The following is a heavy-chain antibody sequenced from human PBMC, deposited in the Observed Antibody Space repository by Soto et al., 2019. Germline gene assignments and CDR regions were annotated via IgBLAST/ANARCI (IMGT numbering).Heavy chain of an antibody. V-gene: IGHV1-18*01. D-gene: IGHD3-16*01. Sequence: ASXKVSCKTAAYTFTNYGIAWVRHAPRQGLEWMGWTSAYNGDTNYAQKLHGRVTMTTDTSTSTAYMELRSLRSDDTAVYYCSRGVYGGYYFAFWGRGTLVTVSS. CDR1: AYTFTNYG. CDR2: TSAYNGDT. J-gene: IGHJ4*02. CDR3: SRGVYGGYYFAF.